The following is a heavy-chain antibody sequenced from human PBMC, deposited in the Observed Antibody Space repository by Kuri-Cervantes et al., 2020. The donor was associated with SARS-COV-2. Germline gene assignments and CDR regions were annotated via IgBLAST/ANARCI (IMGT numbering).Heavy chain of an antibody. CDR2: ISSSSSYI. D-gene: IGHD2-2*02. V-gene: IGHV3-21*01. Sequence: GESLKISCAASRFTFSSYSMNWVRQAPGKGLEWVSSISSSSSYIYYADSVKGRFTISRDNAKNSLYLQMNSLRAEDTAVYYCARVPNVVPAAIGGGYWGQGTLVTVSS. CDR1: RFTFSSYS. CDR3: ARVPNVVPAAIGGGY. J-gene: IGHJ4*02.